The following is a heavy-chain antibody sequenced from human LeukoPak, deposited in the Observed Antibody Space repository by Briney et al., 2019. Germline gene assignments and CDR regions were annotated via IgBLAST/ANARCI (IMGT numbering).Heavy chain of an antibody. D-gene: IGHD5/OR15-5a*01. CDR3: ARGRGNTVHDPRVIDY. CDR2: ISSSGSTT. Sequence: GGSLRLSCAATGFTFSDHFMSWIRQAPGKGLEWASYISSSGSTTEYADSVEGRFTISRDNAKNSLFLQMNSLRAEDTAVYYCARGRGNTVHDPRVIDYWGQGTLVTVSS. J-gene: IGHJ4*02. V-gene: IGHV3-11*01. CDR1: GFTFSDHF.